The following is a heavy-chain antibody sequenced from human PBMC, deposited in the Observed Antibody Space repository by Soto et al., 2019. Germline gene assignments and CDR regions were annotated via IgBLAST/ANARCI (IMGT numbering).Heavy chain of an antibody. J-gene: IGHJ6*02. Sequence: QVQLVQSGAEVKKPGSSGKVSCKASGGTFSSYAISWVRQAPGQGLEWMGGIIPIFGTANYAQKFQGRVTITADASTSTAYMELSSLRSEDTAVYYCARDSAPDIVVVPAADHMYVWGQGTTVTVSS. V-gene: IGHV1-69*01. D-gene: IGHD2-2*01. CDR2: IIPIFGTA. CDR3: ARDSAPDIVVVPAADHMYV. CDR1: GGTFSSYA.